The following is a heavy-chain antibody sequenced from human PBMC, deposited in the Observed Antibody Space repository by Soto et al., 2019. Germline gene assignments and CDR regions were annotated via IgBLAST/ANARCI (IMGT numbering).Heavy chain of an antibody. CDR2: IYYSGST. Sequence: PSETLSLTCTVSGDSISSGANYWSWIRQPPGKGLEWIGYIYYSGSTYYNPTLKSRVTISVDRSKNLFSLKLSSVTAADTAVYYCARVHVMVVAGSTFDYWGHGTLVTVSS. CDR3: ARVHVMVVAGSTFDY. CDR1: GDSISSGANY. D-gene: IGHD6-19*01. J-gene: IGHJ4*01. V-gene: IGHV4-30-4*01.